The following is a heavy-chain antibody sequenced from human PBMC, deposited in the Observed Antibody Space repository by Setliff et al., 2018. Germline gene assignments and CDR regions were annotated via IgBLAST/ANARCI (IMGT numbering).Heavy chain of an antibody. D-gene: IGHD6-19*01. Sequence: GGSLRLSCAASGFTFSTYRMHWVRQAPGKGLEWVAVIWDDGVKKYHADSVKGRFTISRDNSKNTLYLQMNSLRPEDTAVYYCGRVVARPVAGKWHFDYWGQGTMVTVSS. CDR2: IWDDGVKK. J-gene: IGHJ4*03. CDR3: GRVVARPVAGKWHFDY. V-gene: IGHV3-33*08. CDR1: GFTFSTYR.